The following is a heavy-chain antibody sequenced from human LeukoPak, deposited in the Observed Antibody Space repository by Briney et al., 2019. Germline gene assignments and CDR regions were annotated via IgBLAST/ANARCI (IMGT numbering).Heavy chain of an antibody. CDR1: GGSISSYY. D-gene: IGHD2-2*01. CDR3: ARDRLGYCSSTSCPRGYYYYYGMDV. CDR2: IYYSGST. J-gene: IGHJ6*02. V-gene: IGHV4-59*01. Sequence: SETLSLTCTVSGGSISSYYWGWIRRPPGKGLEWIGYIYYSGSTNYNPSLKSRVTISVDTSKNQFSLKLSSVTAADTAVYYCARDRLGYCSSTSCPRGYYYYYGMDVWGQGTTVTVSS.